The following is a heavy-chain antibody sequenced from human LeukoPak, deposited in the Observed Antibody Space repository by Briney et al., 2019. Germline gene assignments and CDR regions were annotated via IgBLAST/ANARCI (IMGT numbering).Heavy chain of an antibody. Sequence: ASVKVSCKATGYTFTKYPMNWVRQAPGQGLEWVGWINTNTGNPTYGQGSTGRFVISLDTSISTAYLQISSLKAEDTAVYYCARVGVTYDFWSGYSKYYFDYWGQGTLVTVSS. CDR2: INTNTGNP. D-gene: IGHD3-3*01. CDR1: GYTFTKYP. V-gene: IGHV7-4-1*02. J-gene: IGHJ4*02. CDR3: ARVGVTYDFWSGYSKYYFDY.